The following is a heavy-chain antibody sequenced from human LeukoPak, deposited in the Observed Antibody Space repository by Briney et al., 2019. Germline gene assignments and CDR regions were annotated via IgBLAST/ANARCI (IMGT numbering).Heavy chain of an antibody. J-gene: IGHJ1*01. Sequence: SETLSLTCTVSGGPISSGSYYWSWIRQPAGKGLEWIGRIYTSGSTNYNPSLKSRVIISVDTSKNQFSLKLSSVTAADTAVYYCARVLSGSYFQHWGQGTLVIVSS. D-gene: IGHD1-26*01. CDR2: IYTSGST. CDR3: ARVLSGSYFQH. CDR1: GGPISSGSYY. V-gene: IGHV4-61*02.